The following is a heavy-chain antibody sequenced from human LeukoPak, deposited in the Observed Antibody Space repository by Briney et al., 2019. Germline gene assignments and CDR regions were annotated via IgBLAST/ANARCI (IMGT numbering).Heavy chain of an antibody. V-gene: IGHV4-59*01. CDR2: IYYSGTT. CDR1: GGSISSYT. D-gene: IGHD2/OR15-2a*01. CDR3: ARGNNY. J-gene: IGHJ4*02. Sequence: SETLSLTCSVSGGSISSYTWGWIRQPPGKGLEWIGYIYYSGTTSYNPSLESRVTISVDTSKNQFSLRLRSVTAADTAVYYCARGNNYWGQGILVTVSS.